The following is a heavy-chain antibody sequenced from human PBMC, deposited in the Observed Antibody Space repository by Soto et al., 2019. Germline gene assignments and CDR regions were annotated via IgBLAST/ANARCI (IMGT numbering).Heavy chain of an antibody. CDR3: AKRGXXXXGLSY. CDR2: INTDGSST. Sequence: EVQXXXSXXGLVQPXGXLRLSCAVSGFTFSSFWMHWVRQAPGEGLVWVSRINTDGSSTSYADSVKGRXXXXXXXXXXXXXXXXXXXXXXXXXXXYXAKRGXXXXGLSYWGQGTL. CDR1: GFTFSSFW. J-gene: IGHJ4*02. V-gene: IGHV3-74*01. D-gene: IGHD3-10*01.